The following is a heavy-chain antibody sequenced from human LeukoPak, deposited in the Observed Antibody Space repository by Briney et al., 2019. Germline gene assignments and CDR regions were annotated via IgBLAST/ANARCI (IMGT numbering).Heavy chain of an antibody. CDR3: ARVQYDSSGYLVTDAFDI. V-gene: IGHV4-59*01. Sequence: SETLSLTCAVSGGSISSYYWSWIRQPPGKGLEWIGYIYYSGSTNYNPSLKSRVTISVDTSKNQFSLKLSSVTAADTAVYYCARVQYDSSGYLVTDAFDIWGQGTMVTVSS. CDR2: IYYSGST. CDR1: GGSISSYY. J-gene: IGHJ3*02. D-gene: IGHD3-22*01.